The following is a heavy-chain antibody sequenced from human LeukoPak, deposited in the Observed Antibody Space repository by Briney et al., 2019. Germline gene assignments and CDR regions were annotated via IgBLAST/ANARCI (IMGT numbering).Heavy chain of an antibody. CDR2: ITGSGAVT. Sequence: GGSLRLSCATSGFTFSKYTLNWVRQAPERGLQWVSAITGSGAVTYYEDSVKGRFTISRDNSKNTLYLQMSSLRVEDTAIYYCAKDPNGDYLGAFDSWGQGTMVTVSS. CDR3: AKDPNGDYLGAFDS. D-gene: IGHD4-17*01. J-gene: IGHJ3*02. CDR1: GFTFSKYT. V-gene: IGHV3-23*01.